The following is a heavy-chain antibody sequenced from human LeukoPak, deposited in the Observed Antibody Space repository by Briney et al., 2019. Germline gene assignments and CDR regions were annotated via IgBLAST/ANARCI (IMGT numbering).Heavy chain of an antibody. V-gene: IGHV3-20*01. D-gene: IGHD1-26*01. Sequence: PGGSLRLSCAASGFTFDDYGMSWVRQAPGKGLEWVSGINWNGGSTAYADSVKGRFTISRDNAKNSLYLQMNSLRAEDTALYHCARAWGPSGSSHFDYWGQGTLVTVSS. CDR2: INWNGGST. CDR1: GFTFDDYG. J-gene: IGHJ4*02. CDR3: ARAWGPSGSSHFDY.